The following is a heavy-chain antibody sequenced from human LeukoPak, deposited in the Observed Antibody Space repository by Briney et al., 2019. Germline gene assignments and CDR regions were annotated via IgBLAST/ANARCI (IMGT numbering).Heavy chain of an antibody. CDR1: GFTFSSYA. D-gene: IGHD6-19*01. Sequence: GGSLRLSCAAPGFTFSSYAMHWVRQAPGKGLEYVSAISSNGGSTYYANSVKGRFTISRDNSKNTLYLQMGSLRAEDTAVYYCARDSSMAGTAFADYWGQGTLVTVSS. V-gene: IGHV3-64*01. CDR3: ARDSSMAGTAFADY. CDR2: ISSNGGST. J-gene: IGHJ4*02.